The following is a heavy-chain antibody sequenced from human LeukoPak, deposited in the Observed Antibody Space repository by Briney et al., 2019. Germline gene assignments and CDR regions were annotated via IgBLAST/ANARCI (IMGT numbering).Heavy chain of an antibody. CDR3: AMSIQDHPHYFDY. D-gene: IGHD3-3*01. J-gene: IGHJ4*02. CDR2: VSTSGGT. CDR1: GLTFSNSA. V-gene: IGHV3-23*01. Sequence: PGGSLRLSCAASGLTFSNSAMNWVRQAPGKGLECVSSVSTSGGTYYADSVKGRFTISRDNSKNTLYLQMNSLRAEDTAVYYCAMSIQDHPHYFDYWGQGTLVTVSS.